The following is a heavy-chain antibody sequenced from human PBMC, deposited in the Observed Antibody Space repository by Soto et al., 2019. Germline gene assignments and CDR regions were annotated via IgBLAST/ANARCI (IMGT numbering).Heavy chain of an antibody. CDR1: GGTFSSYT. Sequence: QVQLVQSGAEVKKPGSSVKVSCKASGGTFSSYTISWVRQAPGQGLEWMGRIIPILGIANYAQKFQGRVTITADKSTSTAYMELSSLRSEDTAVYYCARDRGGTYYWFDPWGQGTLVTVSS. V-gene: IGHV1-69*08. CDR2: IIPILGIA. CDR3: ARDRGGTYYWFDP. J-gene: IGHJ5*02. D-gene: IGHD1-26*01.